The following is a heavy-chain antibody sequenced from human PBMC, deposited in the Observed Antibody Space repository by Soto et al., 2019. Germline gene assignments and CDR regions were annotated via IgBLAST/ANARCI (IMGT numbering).Heavy chain of an antibody. V-gene: IGHV4-30-4*08. Sequence: CTVVWGTSVNGGCRRSFKHQTPGKGLEWVGYIYYSGSTYYNPSLKSRVTISVDTSKNQFSLKLSSVTAADTAVYYCARVVSYSIWIRWFDPWGQGTLVTVSS. CDR3: ARVVSYSIWIRWFDP. CDR1: WGTSVNGGCR. J-gene: IGHJ5*02. CDR2: IYYSGST. D-gene: IGHD3-3*02.